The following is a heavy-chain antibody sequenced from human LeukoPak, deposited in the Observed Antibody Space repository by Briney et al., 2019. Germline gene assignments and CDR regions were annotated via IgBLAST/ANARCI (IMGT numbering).Heavy chain of an antibody. J-gene: IGHJ6*02. CDR3: AREYDFWEYYYYGMDV. CDR1: GGTFSSYA. Sequence: GSSVKVSCKASGGTFSSYAISWVRQAPGQGLEWMGRIIPILGIANYAQKLQGRVTMTTDTSTSTAYMELSSLRSEDTAVYYCAREYDFWEYYYYGMDVWGQGTTVTVSS. CDR2: IIPILGIA. D-gene: IGHD3-3*01. V-gene: IGHV1-69*04.